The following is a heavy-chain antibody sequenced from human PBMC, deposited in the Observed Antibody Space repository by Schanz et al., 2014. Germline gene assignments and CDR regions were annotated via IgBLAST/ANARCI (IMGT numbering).Heavy chain of an antibody. V-gene: IGHV4-61*02. CDR1: GGSISSATYY. J-gene: IGHJ5*02. D-gene: IGHD5-12*01. Sequence: QVQLQESGPGLLKPSQTLSLTCTVSGGSISSATYYWSWVRQPAGKGLEWIGRIYSRGSSTYNPSHKSRVPISIAASNNQSSLKLTSVTAADTAVYYCARGGSVATIAPYTWFDPWGQGTLVTVSS. CDR2: IYSRGSS. CDR3: ARGGSVATIAPYTWFDP.